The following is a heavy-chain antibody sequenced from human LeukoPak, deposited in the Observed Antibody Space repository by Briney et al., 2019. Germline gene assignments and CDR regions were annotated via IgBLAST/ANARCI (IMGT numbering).Heavy chain of an antibody. CDR3: ARDFYFGSGSYSHFDY. CDR1: GGSISSTGYY. J-gene: IGHJ4*02. D-gene: IGHD3-10*01. Sequence: SQTLSLTCTVSGGSISSTGYYWSWIRQHPGKGLEWVGYIYFSGSTYYNPSLKSRVTMSIDTSKSQFSLKLTSVTAADTAVYYCARDFYFGSGSYSHFDYWGQGTLVTVSS. V-gene: IGHV4-31*03. CDR2: IYFSGST.